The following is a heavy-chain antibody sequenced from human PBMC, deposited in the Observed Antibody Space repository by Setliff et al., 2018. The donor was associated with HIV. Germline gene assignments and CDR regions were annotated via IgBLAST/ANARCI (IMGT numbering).Heavy chain of an antibody. D-gene: IGHD3-3*01. CDR1: GYTFTSYG. CDR2: INPSDGTT. V-gene: IGHV1-18*01. Sequence: ASVKVSCKASGYTFTSYGISWVRQAPGQGLEWMGWINPSDGTTTYAQKFQGRVTVTRDTSTSTVYMESSSLTYEDTAVYYCARGGLRFLEWLPERFDPWGQGTQVTVSS. CDR3: ARGGLRFLEWLPERFDP. J-gene: IGHJ5*02.